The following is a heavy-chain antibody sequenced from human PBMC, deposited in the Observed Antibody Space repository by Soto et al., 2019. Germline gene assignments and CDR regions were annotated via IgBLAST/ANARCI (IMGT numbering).Heavy chain of an antibody. Sequence: QVQLVQSGAEVKKPGASVKVSCKASGYTFTSYGISWVRQAPGQGLEWMGWISAYNGNTNYAQKLQGRVTITTDTSKSTAYMELRSLRSDDTAVYYCARDRNLWFGEMGRGYGMDVWGQGTTVTVSS. CDR3: ARDRNLWFGEMGRGYGMDV. V-gene: IGHV1-18*04. J-gene: IGHJ6*02. D-gene: IGHD3-10*01. CDR2: ISAYNGNT. CDR1: GYTFTSYG.